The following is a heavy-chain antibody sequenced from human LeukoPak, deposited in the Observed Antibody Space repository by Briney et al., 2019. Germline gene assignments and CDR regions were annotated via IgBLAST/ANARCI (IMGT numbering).Heavy chain of an antibody. V-gene: IGHV3-53*01. CDR3: AKDLVTGSLDY. D-gene: IGHD3-10*01. CDR2: IYSDNT. CDR1: GFTVSSNS. Sequence: GGSLRLSCTVSGFTVSSNSVSWVRQAPGKGLEWVSFIYSDNTHYSDSVKGRFTISRDNSKNTLYLQMNSLRAEDTAIYYCAKDLVTGSLDYWGQGTLVTVSS. J-gene: IGHJ4*02.